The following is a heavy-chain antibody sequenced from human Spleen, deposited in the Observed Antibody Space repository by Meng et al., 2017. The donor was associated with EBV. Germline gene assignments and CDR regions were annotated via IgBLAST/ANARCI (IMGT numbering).Heavy chain of an antibody. J-gene: IGHJ4*02. D-gene: IGHD6-19*01. CDR3: ARDLGVKWLAY. Sequence: QVQLVQSGAEEKKPGASVKVTFKASCDTLSSYGFSWVRQAPGQGLEWMGWISDYNGNTNYAQKFQGRVTMTTDTPTSTAYMEMRSLRSDDTAVYFCARDLGVKWLAYWGQGTLVTVSS. CDR1: CDTLSSYG. CDR2: ISDYNGNT. V-gene: IGHV1-18*01.